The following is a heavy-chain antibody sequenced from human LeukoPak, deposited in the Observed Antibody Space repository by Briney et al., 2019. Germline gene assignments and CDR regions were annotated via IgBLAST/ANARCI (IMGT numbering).Heavy chain of an antibody. Sequence: PSETLSLTFTVSGYSIRSGFYWGWIRQPPGKGLEWIGTIYHSGSTYFNPSLKSRVTLSVDTSKSQFSLNLSSVTAADTAMYYCARAISIAVAGSPFDYWGQGTLVTVSS. CDR1: GYSIRSGFY. J-gene: IGHJ4*02. V-gene: IGHV4-38-2*02. CDR2: IYHSGST. CDR3: ARAISIAVAGSPFDY. D-gene: IGHD6-19*01.